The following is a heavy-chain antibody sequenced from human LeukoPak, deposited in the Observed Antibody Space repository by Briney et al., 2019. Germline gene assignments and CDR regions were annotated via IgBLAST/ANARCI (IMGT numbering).Heavy chain of an antibody. CDR3: ARDLGSSWYMSNY. Sequence: GGSLRLSCVASGFTFSSYNMDWVRQVPGKGLQWVSYISSSSDNIYYADSVKGRFTISRDNAKNSLYLQMNSLRDEDTAVYYCARDLGSSWYMSNYWGQGTLVTVFS. J-gene: IGHJ4*02. V-gene: IGHV3-48*02. D-gene: IGHD6-13*01. CDR2: ISSSSDNI. CDR1: GFTFSSYN.